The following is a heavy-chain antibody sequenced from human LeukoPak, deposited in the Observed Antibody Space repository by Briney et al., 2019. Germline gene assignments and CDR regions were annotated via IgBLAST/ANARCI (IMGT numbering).Heavy chain of an antibody. CDR3: AKQLGYCSDGSCYFPY. J-gene: IGHJ4*02. CDR1: GFTFSSSA. V-gene: IGHV3-23*01. CDR2: ISNNGGYT. D-gene: IGHD2-15*01. Sequence: GGSLRLSCAASGFTFSSSAMSWVRQAPGKGLEWVSAISNNGGYTYYADSVQGRFTISRDNSKSTLCLRMNSLRAEDTAVYYCAKQLGYCSDGSCYFPYWGQGTLVTVPS.